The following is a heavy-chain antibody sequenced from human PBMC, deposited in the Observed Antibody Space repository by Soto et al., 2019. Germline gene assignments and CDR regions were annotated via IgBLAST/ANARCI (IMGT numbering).Heavy chain of an antibody. CDR3: ARVPWGFCVVTNCYEGFDY. Sequence: QVQLVESGGGVVRPGTSLRLSCAASGFVFSTYAMHWVRQAPGKGLEWVAIMSYDGSLKNYADSVKGRFTISRDNSKNTLYLHMDSLRTDDTAMYYCARVPWGFCVVTNCYEGFDYWGQGTLVAVSS. V-gene: IGHV3-30-3*01. CDR1: GFVFSTYA. J-gene: IGHJ4*02. D-gene: IGHD2-2*01. CDR2: MSYDGSLK.